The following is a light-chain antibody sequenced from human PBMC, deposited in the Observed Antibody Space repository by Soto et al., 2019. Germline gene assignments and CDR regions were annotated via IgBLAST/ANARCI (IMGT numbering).Light chain of an antibody. J-gene: IGKJ1*01. CDR3: HQRQSWPRT. Sequence: EIVLTQSPATLSSFPGDRVTLSCRASQYINTRLAWYQHRPGQAPRLLIYQTSRMAAGIPARFSASGSGTDFTLTLSDVQPEYFALYYCHQRQSWPRTVGQGTKVDI. CDR1: QYINTR. V-gene: IGKV3-11*01. CDR2: QTS.